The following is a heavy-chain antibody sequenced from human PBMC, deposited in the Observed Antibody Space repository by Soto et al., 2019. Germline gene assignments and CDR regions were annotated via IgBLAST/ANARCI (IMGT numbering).Heavy chain of an antibody. CDR1: GFTFSTYW. Sequence: GGSVRLSCAASGFTFSTYWMHWVRQAPGKGLVWVSRINSDGSSTGYADSVKGRFTISRDNAKNTLYLQMNSLRAEDTAVYYCARKTHGDSFDYWGQGTLVTVSS. J-gene: IGHJ4*02. D-gene: IGHD4-17*01. V-gene: IGHV3-74*01. CDR3: ARKTHGDSFDY. CDR2: INSDGSST.